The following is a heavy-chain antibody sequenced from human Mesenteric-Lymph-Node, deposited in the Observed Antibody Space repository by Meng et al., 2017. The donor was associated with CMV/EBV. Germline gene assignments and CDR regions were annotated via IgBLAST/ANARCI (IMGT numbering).Heavy chain of an antibody. CDR2: IKQDGSEK. J-gene: IGHJ3*02. CDR1: GFTFNTYR. CDR3: ARHTLVYDILTGYYRGDGFDI. Sequence: GGSLRLSCAASGFTFNTYRMNWVRQAPGKGLEWVANIKQDGSEKYYVDSVKGRFTISRDNAKNSLYLQMNSLRVEDTAVYYCARHTLVYDILTGYYRGDGFDIWGQGTMVTVSS. D-gene: IGHD3-9*01. V-gene: IGHV3-7*01.